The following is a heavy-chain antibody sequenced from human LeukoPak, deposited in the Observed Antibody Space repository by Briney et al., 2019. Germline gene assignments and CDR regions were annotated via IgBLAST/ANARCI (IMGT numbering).Heavy chain of an antibody. J-gene: IGHJ4*02. Sequence: SETLSLTCAVYGGCFSGYYWSWIRQSPGKGLEWIGEISHSGSTYYNPSLKSRVTISLDTSKNQFSLKLTSVTAADTAVYYCARGVSDQNWGQGTLVTVSS. V-gene: IGHV4-34*01. CDR3: ARGVSDQN. CDR2: ISHSGST. CDR1: GGCFSGYY.